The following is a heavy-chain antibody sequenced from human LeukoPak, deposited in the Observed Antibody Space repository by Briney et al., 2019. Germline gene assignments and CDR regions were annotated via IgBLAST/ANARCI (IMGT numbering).Heavy chain of an antibody. D-gene: IGHD1-26*01. CDR2: INHSGST. CDR1: GGSFSGYY. V-gene: IGHV4-34*01. Sequence: PSETLSLTCAVYGGSFSGYYWSWIRQPPGKGLEWIGEINHSGSTNYNPSLKSRVTISVDTSKNQFSLKLSSVTAADTAVYYCARAGAIFDYWGQGTLVTVFS. CDR3: ARAGAIFDY. J-gene: IGHJ4*02.